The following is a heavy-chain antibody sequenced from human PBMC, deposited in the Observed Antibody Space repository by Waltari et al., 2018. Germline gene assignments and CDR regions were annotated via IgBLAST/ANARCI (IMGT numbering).Heavy chain of an antibody. CDR1: GFTFSSYA. D-gene: IGHD2-15*01. Sequence: EVQLLESGGGLVQPGGSLRLSCAASGFTFSSYAMSWVRQAPGKGLEWVSAISSSGGSTYYADSVKGRFTISRDNSKNTLYLQMNSLRAEDTAVYYCAKNDCSGGSCYSSLSYFDYWGQGTLVTVSS. J-gene: IGHJ4*02. CDR2: ISSSGGST. V-gene: IGHV3-23*01. CDR3: AKNDCSGGSCYSSLSYFDY.